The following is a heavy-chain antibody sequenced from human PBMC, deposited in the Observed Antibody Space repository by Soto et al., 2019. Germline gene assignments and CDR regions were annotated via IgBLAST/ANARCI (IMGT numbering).Heavy chain of an antibody. CDR2: IIPIFGTA. D-gene: IGHD6-13*01. Sequence: QVQLVQSGAEVKKPGSSVTVSCKASGGTFSSYAISWVRQAPGQGLEWMGGIIPIFGTANYAQKFQGRVTITADESTSTAYMELSSLRSEDTAVYYCARLPSSWHHYYYYYGMDVWGQGTTVTVSS. CDR3: ARLPSSWHHYYYYYGMDV. J-gene: IGHJ6*02. CDR1: GGTFSSYA. V-gene: IGHV1-69*01.